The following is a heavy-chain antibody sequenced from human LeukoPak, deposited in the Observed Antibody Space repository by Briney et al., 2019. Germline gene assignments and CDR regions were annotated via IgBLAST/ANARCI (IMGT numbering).Heavy chain of an antibody. CDR1: GYNFSGHD. V-gene: IGHV1-2*02. Sequence: GASVKVSCKASGYNFSGHDMHWVRQAPGQGLEWMGWIKPSNGDTKYAQNFQGRVTMTRDTSISTAYMELSSLRSDDTAVYYCASPPLSSAMYYAHWGQGTLVTVSS. D-gene: IGHD1-26*01. CDR3: ASPPLSSAMYYAH. CDR2: IKPSNGDT. J-gene: IGHJ4*02.